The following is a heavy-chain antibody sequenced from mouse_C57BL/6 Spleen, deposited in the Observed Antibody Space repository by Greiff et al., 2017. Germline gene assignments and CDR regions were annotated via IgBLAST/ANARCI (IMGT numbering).Heavy chain of an antibody. CDR3: TRDRDSATGTKFAY. D-gene: IGHD4-1*01. V-gene: IGHV5-9-1*02. J-gene: IGHJ3*01. Sequence: EVKLMESGEGLVKPGGSLKLSCAASGFTFSSYAMSWVRQTPEKRLEWVAYISSGGDYIYYADTVKGRFTISRDNARNTLYLQMSSLKSEDTAMYYCTRDRDSATGTKFAYWGQGTLVTVSA. CDR1: GFTFSSYA. CDR2: ISSGGDYI.